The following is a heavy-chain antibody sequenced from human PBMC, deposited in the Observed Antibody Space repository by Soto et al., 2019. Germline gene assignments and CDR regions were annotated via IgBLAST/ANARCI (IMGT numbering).Heavy chain of an antibody. J-gene: IGHJ4*02. CDR2: ISYDGSDK. CDR1: GFTFSRSA. CDR3: TRESSAYYCDY. Sequence: PGGSLRLSCAASGFTFSRSAMHCVRQAPGKGLEWVAVISYDGSDKFYAASVKGRFTISRDNSKNTVYLQMNSLRVEDTALYYCTRESSAYYCDYWGQGALVTV. D-gene: IGHD3-16*01. V-gene: IGHV3-30-3*01.